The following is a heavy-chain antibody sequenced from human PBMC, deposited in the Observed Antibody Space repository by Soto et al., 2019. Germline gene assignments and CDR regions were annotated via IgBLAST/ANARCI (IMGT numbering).Heavy chain of an antibody. CDR3: ATECNTTSCDNLAYYFMDV. Sequence: QVPLVQSGAELKKPGASVKLSCKASVSSISRYAMPLARQAPGQRPEWMGWINVVTGKTKYSEHLQTSVTINLEKSSRSAYMDVTSLRSEDSAVYYCATECNTTSCDNLAYYFMDVWGHGTTVTVSS. CDR2: INVVTGKT. J-gene: IGHJ6*02. D-gene: IGHD3-10*01. V-gene: IGHV1-3*01. CDR1: VSSISRYA.